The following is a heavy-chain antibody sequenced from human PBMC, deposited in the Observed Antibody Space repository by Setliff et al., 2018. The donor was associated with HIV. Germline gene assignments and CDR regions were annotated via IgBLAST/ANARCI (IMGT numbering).Heavy chain of an antibody. CDR3: ARDRGDVVVVAAVDY. Sequence: ASVKVSCKASGYTFIDYFIHWVRQAPGQGLEWMGWISPDNGDTNIPQRFRGRVTMTRDTSINTAYMELSGLRSDDTAVYYCARDRGDVVVVAAVDYWGQGTLVTVSS. CDR2: ISPDNGDT. J-gene: IGHJ4*02. V-gene: IGHV1-2*02. D-gene: IGHD2-15*01. CDR1: GYTFIDYF.